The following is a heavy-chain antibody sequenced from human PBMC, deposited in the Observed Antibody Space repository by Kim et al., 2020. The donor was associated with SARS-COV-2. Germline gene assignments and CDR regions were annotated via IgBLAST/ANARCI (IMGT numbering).Heavy chain of an antibody. Sequence: VKGRFTPSRDNPKNTLYLQMNSLRAGDTAVYYCARDSSVRGSYYYYGMDVWGQGTTVTVSS. V-gene: IGHV3-30*07. CDR3: ARDSSVRGSYYYYGMDV. D-gene: IGHD3-10*01. J-gene: IGHJ6*02.